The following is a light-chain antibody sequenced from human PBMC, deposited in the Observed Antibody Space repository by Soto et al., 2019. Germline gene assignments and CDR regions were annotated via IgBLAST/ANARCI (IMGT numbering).Light chain of an antibody. CDR2: SNN. CDR3: ASWDDSLNGWV. J-gene: IGLJ3*02. CDR1: SSNIGRNT. V-gene: IGLV1-44*01. Sequence: QSVLTQPPSASGTPGQRVTISCSGSSSNIGRNTVDWYQQLPGTAPKVLIYSNNQRPSGVPDRFSGSKSGTSASLAISGLPSEDEADYYCASWDDSLNGWVFGGGTKLTVL.